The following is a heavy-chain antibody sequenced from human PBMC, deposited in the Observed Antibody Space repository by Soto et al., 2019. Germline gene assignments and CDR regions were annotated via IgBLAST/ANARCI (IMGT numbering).Heavy chain of an antibody. Sequence: PSETLSLTCAVYGGSFSGYYWNWIRQSPGKGLEWIGAINHRGSTNYNPSLKSRVTISVDSSRNQFSLRLSSVTAADTAVYYCARDLFCSDTTCVQGRFDYWGQGTLVTVS. V-gene: IGHV4-34*01. CDR2: INHRGST. CDR3: ARDLFCSDTTCVQGRFDY. CDR1: GGSFSGYY. D-gene: IGHD2-2*01. J-gene: IGHJ4*02.